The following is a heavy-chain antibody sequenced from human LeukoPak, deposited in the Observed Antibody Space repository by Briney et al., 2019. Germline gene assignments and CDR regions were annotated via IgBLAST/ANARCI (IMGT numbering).Heavy chain of an antibody. Sequence: ASVKVSCKASGYTFTSYGISWVRQAPGQGLEWMGWISAYNGNTNYAQKLQGRVTMTTDTSTSTAYVEPRSLRSDDTAVYYCAREFTAYDFWSGYIPPDYWGQGTLVTVSS. CDR2: ISAYNGNT. CDR3: AREFTAYDFWSGYIPPDY. CDR1: GYTFTSYG. D-gene: IGHD3-3*01. V-gene: IGHV1-18*01. J-gene: IGHJ4*02.